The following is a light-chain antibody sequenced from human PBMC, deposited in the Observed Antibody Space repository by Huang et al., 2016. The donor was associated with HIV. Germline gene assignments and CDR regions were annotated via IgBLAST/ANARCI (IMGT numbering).Light chain of an antibody. J-gene: IGKJ5*01. Sequence: DIQMTQSPSSLSASVGDRVTITCRASQNINTYLNWYQQKSGEAPKFLIFDASTLQNGGPSRFSGSGSGTDFTLTISSLQPEDFATYFCQQSYSDSPTFGQGTRLEIK. CDR1: QNINTY. CDR2: DAS. V-gene: IGKV1-39*01. CDR3: QQSYSDSPT.